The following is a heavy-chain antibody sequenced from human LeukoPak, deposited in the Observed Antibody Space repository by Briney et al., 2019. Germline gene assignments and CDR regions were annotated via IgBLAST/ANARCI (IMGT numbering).Heavy chain of an antibody. CDR2: ISGSGGST. CDR3: AKARIVPAVEGYYYYYGMDV. D-gene: IGHD2-2*01. CDR1: GFTFSSYA. Sequence: GGSLRLSCAASGFTFSSYAMSWVRQAPGKGLEWVSAISGSGGSTYYADSVKGRLTISRDNSKNTLYLQMNSLRAEDTAVYYCAKARIVPAVEGYYYYYGMDVWGQGTTVTVSS. V-gene: IGHV3-23*01. J-gene: IGHJ6*02.